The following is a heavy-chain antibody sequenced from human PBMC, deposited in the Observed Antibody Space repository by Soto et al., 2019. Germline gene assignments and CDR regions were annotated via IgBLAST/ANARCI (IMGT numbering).Heavy chain of an antibody. CDR2: ISYDGSNK. CDR1: GFTFSSYG. Sequence: AGGSLRLSCAASGFTFSSYGMHWFRQAPGKGLEWVAVISYDGSNKYYADSVKGRFTISRDNAKSSLYLQMNSLRAEDTAVYYCATQVDYNILTGYRPFDYWGQGTLVTVSS. CDR3: ATQVDYNILTGYRPFDY. D-gene: IGHD3-9*01. V-gene: IGHV3-30*03. J-gene: IGHJ4*02.